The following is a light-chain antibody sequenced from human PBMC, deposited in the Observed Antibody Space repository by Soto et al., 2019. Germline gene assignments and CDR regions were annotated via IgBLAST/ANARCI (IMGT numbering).Light chain of an antibody. CDR3: QQYNSWPRT. CDR2: GTS. CDR1: QSVSSTY. V-gene: IGKV3-15*01. J-gene: IGKJ1*01. Sequence: EVVLTQSPDTLSLPPVERATLSCRASQSVSSTYLAWYRQKPGQPPRLVIYGTSTRATTIPARFSGSGSGTEFTLSISSLQSEDFAVYYCQQYNSWPRTFGQGTKVDI.